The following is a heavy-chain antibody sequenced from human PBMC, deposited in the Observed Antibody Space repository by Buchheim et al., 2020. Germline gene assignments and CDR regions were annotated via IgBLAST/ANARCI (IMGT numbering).Heavy chain of an antibody. J-gene: IGHJ4*02. CDR1: GFTFSSHA. CDR3: AKVLGIVVVVAATFDY. V-gene: IGHV3-23*01. D-gene: IGHD2-15*01. Sequence: EVQLLESGGGLVQPGGSLRLSCAASGFTFSSHAMSWVRQAPGKGLEWVSAISGSGGSTYYADSVKGRFTISRDNSKNTLYLKMNSLRAEDTAVYYCAKVLGIVVVVAATFDYWGQGTL. CDR2: ISGSGGST.